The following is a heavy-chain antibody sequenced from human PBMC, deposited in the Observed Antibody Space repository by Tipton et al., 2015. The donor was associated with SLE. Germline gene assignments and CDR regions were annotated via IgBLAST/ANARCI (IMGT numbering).Heavy chain of an antibody. V-gene: IGHV3-30*18. Sequence: SLRLSCAASGFTFSSNGMHWVRQAPGKGPEWVAVIWYDGTNKYYADSVKGRFTISRDNSKNTLYLQMDSLRVEDTAVYYCAKGGGGNPFDYWGQGTLVTVSS. D-gene: IGHD4-23*01. CDR3: AKGGGGNPFDY. CDR1: GFTFSSNG. CDR2: IWYDGTNK. J-gene: IGHJ4*02.